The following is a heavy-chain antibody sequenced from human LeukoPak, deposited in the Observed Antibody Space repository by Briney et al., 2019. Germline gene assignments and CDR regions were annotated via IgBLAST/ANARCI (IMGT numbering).Heavy chain of an antibody. V-gene: IGHV3-21*04. CDR1: GFTFSNYS. Sequence: GGSLRLSCAASGFTFSNYSMNWVRQAPGKGLEWVSSISSSSSYIYYADSVKGRFTISRDNSKNTLYLLMNSLRGEDMAVYYCAKGRDSAYDWVDFWGQGTLVTVSS. D-gene: IGHD5-12*01. J-gene: IGHJ4*02. CDR3: AKGRDSAYDWVDF. CDR2: ISSSSSYI.